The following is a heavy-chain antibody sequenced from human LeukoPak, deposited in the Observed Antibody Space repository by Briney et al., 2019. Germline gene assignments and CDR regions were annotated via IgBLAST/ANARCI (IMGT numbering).Heavy chain of an antibody. CDR3: ARFRRIVVVPAGMGWFDP. D-gene: IGHD2-2*01. V-gene: IGHV4-39*01. CDR2: INYSGIT. J-gene: IGHJ5*02. CDR1: GGSITSTTYY. Sequence: PSETLSLTCTVSGGSITSTTYYWGWLRQPPGKGLEWIGSINYSGITYYNPSLKSRVTVSVDTSKNQFSLRLSPVTAADTAVYYCARFRRIVVVPAGMGWFDPWGQGTLVTVSS.